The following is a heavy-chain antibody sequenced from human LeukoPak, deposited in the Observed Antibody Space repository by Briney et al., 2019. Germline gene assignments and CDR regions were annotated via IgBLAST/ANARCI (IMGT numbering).Heavy chain of an antibody. V-gene: IGHV3-7*01. CDR2: IKPDGTEK. D-gene: IGHD5-18*01. CDR3: ARRAATERGHSYGLDY. J-gene: IGHJ4*02. CDR1: GFTFGVYW. Sequence: PGGSLRLSCAASGFTFGVYWMTWVRQAPGKGLEWVANIKPDGTEKYYVDSVKGRFTISRDNAKNSLYLQMHSLRAEDTAIYYCARRAATERGHSYGLDYWGQGTLVTVSS.